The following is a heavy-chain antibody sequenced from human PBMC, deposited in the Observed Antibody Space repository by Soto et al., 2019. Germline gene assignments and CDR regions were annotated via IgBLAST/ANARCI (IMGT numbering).Heavy chain of an antibody. D-gene: IGHD3-22*01. CDR1: GFTFSSYA. CDR3: ASHYYYDSSGYYYGAFDI. J-gene: IGHJ3*02. V-gene: IGHV3-30-3*01. Sequence: GGSLRLSCAASGFTFSSYAMHWVRQAPGKGLEWVAVISYDGSNKYYADSVKGRFTISRDNSKNTLYLQMTSLRAEETAVYYCASHYYYDSSGYYYGAFDIWGQGTRVTVSS. CDR2: ISYDGSNK.